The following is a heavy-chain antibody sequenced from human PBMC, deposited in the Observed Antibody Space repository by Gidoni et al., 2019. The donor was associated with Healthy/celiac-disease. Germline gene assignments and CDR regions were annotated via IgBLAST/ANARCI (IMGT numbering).Heavy chain of an antibody. CDR2: ISYDGSNK. Sequence: QVQLVESGGGVVQPGGSLRLSCAASGFTFSSYGMPWVRQAPGKGLEWVAVISYDGSNKYYADSVKGRFTISRDNSKNTLYLQMNSLRAEDTAVYYCAKDRWRGNYFDYWGQGTLVTVSS. CDR1: GFTFSSYG. J-gene: IGHJ4*02. V-gene: IGHV3-30*18. D-gene: IGHD3-10*01. CDR3: AKDRWRGNYFDY.